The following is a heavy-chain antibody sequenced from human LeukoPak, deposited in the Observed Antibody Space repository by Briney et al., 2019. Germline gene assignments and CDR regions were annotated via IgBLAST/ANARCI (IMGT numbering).Heavy chain of an antibody. D-gene: IGHD6-6*01. CDR3: ARDAKYASIADQ. CDR1: GFTFSSYW. V-gene: IGHV3-74*01. J-gene: IGHJ4*02. CDR2: INTDASNT. Sequence: PGGSLRLSCAASGFTFSSYWMHWVRQAPGKGLVWVSRINTDASNTDYADSVKGRFTISRDNARNTLYLQMNSLRAEDTAVYYCARDAKYASIADQWGQGTLVTVSS.